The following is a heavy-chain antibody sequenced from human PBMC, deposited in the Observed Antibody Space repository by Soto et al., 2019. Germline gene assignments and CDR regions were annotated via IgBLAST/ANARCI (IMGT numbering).Heavy chain of an antibody. Sequence: QVQLVQSGAEVKKPGSSVKVSCKASGGTFSSYTISWVRQAPGQGLEWMGRIIPILGIANYAQKFQGRVTITAEKSTSTAYMELSSLRSEDTAVYYCASTEDAVGAKSFDYWGQGTLVTVSS. V-gene: IGHV1-69*02. CDR3: ASTEDAVGAKSFDY. J-gene: IGHJ4*02. CDR1: GGTFSSYT. CDR2: IIPILGIA. D-gene: IGHD1-26*01.